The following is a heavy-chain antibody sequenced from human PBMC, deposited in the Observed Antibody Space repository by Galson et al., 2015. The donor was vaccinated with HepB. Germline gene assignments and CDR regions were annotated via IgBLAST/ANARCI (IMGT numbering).Heavy chain of an antibody. V-gene: IGHV3-48*01. D-gene: IGHD2-2*01. Sequence: SLRLSCAASGFRFYSYSMNWVRQTPGKGLEWVSYISSSSSNIKYADSVKGRFTISRDNAKNSLYLQMNSLRAEDTAVYYCARASDLDYWGQGTLVTVSS. J-gene: IGHJ4*02. CDR1: GFRFYSYS. CDR3: ARASDLDY. CDR2: ISSSSSNI.